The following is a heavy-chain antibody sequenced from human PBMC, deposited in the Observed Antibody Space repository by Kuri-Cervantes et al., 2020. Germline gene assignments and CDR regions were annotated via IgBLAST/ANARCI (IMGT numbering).Heavy chain of an antibody. CDR3: ARRVAGSSADQ. J-gene: IGHJ4*02. D-gene: IGHD6-19*01. CDR1: GDSISTYF. CDR2: IYYSGST. Sequence: SETLSLTCTISGDSISTYFWSWIRQPPGEGLEWIGSIYYSGSTYYNPSLKSRVTISVDTSKIQFSLTLNSVTAADTALYYCARRVAGSSADQWGQGTLVTVSS. V-gene: IGHV4-59*05.